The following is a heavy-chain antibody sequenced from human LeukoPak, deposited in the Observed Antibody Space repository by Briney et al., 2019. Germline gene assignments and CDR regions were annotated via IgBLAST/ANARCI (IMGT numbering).Heavy chain of an antibody. Sequence: SETLSLTCTVSGGSISRSGYYWGWIRQTPGKGLEWIGYIYYSGSTSYKPSLKSRVTISVDTSKNQFSLKLRSVTAADTAVYYCARETSQKGAHYMDVWGKGTTVTISS. CDR2: IYYSGST. J-gene: IGHJ6*03. CDR1: GGSISRSGYY. D-gene: IGHD3-16*01. V-gene: IGHV4-61*08. CDR3: ARETSQKGAHYMDV.